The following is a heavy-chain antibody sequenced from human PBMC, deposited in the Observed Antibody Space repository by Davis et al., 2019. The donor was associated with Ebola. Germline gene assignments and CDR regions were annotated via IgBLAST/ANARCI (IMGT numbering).Heavy chain of an antibody. D-gene: IGHD2-15*01. J-gene: IGHJ1*01. CDR1: GGSLNSINW. CDR2: ISYLGNT. Sequence: PSETLSLTCAVSGGSLNSINWWTWVRQTPGRGPEWIAEISYLGNTNYNPSLKSRVAISIDNSKNRFSLELKSVTAADTAVYYCASLGYCSGDNCHRVVWSQGTLVTVSS. V-gene: IGHV4/OR15-8*02. CDR3: ASLGYCSGDNCHRVV.